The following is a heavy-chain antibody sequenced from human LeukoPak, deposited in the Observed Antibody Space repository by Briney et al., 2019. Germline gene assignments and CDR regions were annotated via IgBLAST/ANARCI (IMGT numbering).Heavy chain of an antibody. CDR3: ARGSYSLYYFDY. Sequence: TLSLTCTVSGGSISSYYWSWIRQPPGKGLEWIGYIYYSGSTNYNPSLKSRVTISVDTSKNRFPLKLSSVTAADTAVYYCARGSYSLYYFDYWGQGTLVTVSS. D-gene: IGHD3-16*01. J-gene: IGHJ4*02. CDR1: GGSISSYY. V-gene: IGHV4-59*08. CDR2: IYYSGST.